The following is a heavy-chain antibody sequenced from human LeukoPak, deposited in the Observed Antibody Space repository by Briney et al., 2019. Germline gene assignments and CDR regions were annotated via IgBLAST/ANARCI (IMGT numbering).Heavy chain of an antibody. V-gene: IGHV1-46*01. Sequence: IINPSGGSTSYAQKFQGRVTMTRDTSTSTAYMELSSLRSEDTAVYYCARVAVVVPAAPLDYWGQGTLVTVSS. J-gene: IGHJ4*02. CDR3: ARVAVVVPAAPLDY. CDR2: INPSGGST. D-gene: IGHD2-2*01.